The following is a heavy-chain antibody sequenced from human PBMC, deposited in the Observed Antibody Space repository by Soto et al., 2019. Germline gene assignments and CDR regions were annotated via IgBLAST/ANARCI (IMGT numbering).Heavy chain of an antibody. CDR2: IYYSGST. Sequence: SETLSLTCTVSGGSISSGGYYWSWIRQHPGKGLEWIGYIYYSGSTYYNPSLKSRVTISVDTSKNQFSLKLSSVTAADTAVYYCARDLVVGAVAGTTSIVSYYYYGMDVWGQGTTVTVSS. D-gene: IGHD6-19*01. CDR3: ARDLVVGAVAGTTSIVSYYYYGMDV. J-gene: IGHJ6*02. CDR1: GGSISSGGYY. V-gene: IGHV4-31*03.